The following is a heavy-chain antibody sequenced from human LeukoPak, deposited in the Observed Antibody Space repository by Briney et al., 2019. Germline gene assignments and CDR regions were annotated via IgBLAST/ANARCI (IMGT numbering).Heavy chain of an antibody. V-gene: IGHV3-23*01. CDR3: AKDRQQLVYYFDY. CDR1: GFTFSDYA. Sequence: TGGSLRLSCAAAGFTFSDYAMSWVRQAPGKGLEWVSSISGSGGMTHYADSVKGRFTISRDNSKNMLHVQMNSLRAEDTAIYYCAKDRQQLVYYFDYWGQGTLVTVSS. D-gene: IGHD6-13*01. CDR2: ISGSGGMT. J-gene: IGHJ4*02.